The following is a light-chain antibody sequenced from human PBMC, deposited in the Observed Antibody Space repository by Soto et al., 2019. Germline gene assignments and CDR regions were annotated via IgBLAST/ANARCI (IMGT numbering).Light chain of an antibody. CDR1: QSVSSY. V-gene: IGKV3-11*01. CDR2: DAS. J-gene: IGKJ5*01. CDR3: QQRSNWPPKIT. Sequence: TQSPATLSLSPGERATLSCRDSQSVSSYLAWYQQKPGQAPRLLIYDASNRATGIPARFSGSGSGTDFTLTISSLEPEDFAVYYCQQRSNWPPKITFGQGTRLEIK.